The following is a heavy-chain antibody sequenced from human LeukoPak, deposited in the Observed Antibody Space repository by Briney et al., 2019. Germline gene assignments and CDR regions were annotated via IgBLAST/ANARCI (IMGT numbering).Heavy chain of an antibody. CDR2: ISGSGGST. Sequence: GGSLRLSCAASGFTSSSSAMSWVRQAPGKGLEWVSAISGSGGSTYYADSVKGRFTISRDNSKNTLYLQMNSLRAEDTAVYYCAKVVKVRWLQLKQYYFDYWGQGTLVTVSS. V-gene: IGHV3-23*01. D-gene: IGHD5-24*01. J-gene: IGHJ4*02. CDR1: GFTSSSSA. CDR3: AKVVKVRWLQLKQYYFDY.